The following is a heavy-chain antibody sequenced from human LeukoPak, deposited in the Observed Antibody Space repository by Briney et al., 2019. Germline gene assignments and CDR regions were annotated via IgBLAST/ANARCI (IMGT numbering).Heavy chain of an antibody. CDR1: GFTFSNYA. Sequence: PGGSLRLSCAASGFTFSNYAMSWVRQAPGKGLGWVSGISGSGGDTYYADSVKGRFTISRDNSKNTLYLQMNSLRAEDTAVYYCAKDRSCTKNLCHGDFDYCGQGTLVTVSP. CDR3: AKDRSCTKNLCHGDFDY. CDR2: ISGSGGDT. J-gene: IGHJ4*02. D-gene: IGHD2-8*01. V-gene: IGHV3-23*01.